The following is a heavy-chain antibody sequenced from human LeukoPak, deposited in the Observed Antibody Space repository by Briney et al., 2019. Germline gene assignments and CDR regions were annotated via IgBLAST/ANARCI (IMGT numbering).Heavy chain of an antibody. CDR2: ISYDGSSK. D-gene: IGHD6-19*01. CDR1: GFTFRSHK. V-gene: IGHV3-30-3*01. CDR3: AREGSGLDY. J-gene: IGHJ4*02. Sequence: GGSLRLSCAASGFTFRSHKMHWVRQAPGKGLEWVTIISYDGSSKLYADSVKGRFTISRDNSKNTLYLQMNSLRVEDTAVYYCAREGSGLDYWGQGTLVTVSS.